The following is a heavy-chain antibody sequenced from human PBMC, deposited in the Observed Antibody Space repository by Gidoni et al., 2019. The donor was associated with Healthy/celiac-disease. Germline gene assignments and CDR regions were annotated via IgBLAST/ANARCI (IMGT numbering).Heavy chain of an antibody. Sequence: QVHLQESSPGLVKPSETLSLTCTVSGGSISSYYWSWIRQPPGKGLEWIGYIYYSGSTNYNPSLKSRVTISVYTSKNQFSLKLSSVTAADTAVYYCARHGTDAFDIWGQGTMVTVSS. CDR2: IYYSGST. CDR3: ARHGTDAFDI. J-gene: IGHJ3*02. V-gene: IGHV4-59*08. CDR1: GGSISSYY. D-gene: IGHD1-26*01.